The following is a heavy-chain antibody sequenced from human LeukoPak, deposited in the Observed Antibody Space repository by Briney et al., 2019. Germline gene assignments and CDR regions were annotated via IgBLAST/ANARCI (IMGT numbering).Heavy chain of an antibody. V-gene: IGHV4-59*01. D-gene: IGHD3-22*01. CDR2: IYYSGST. Sequence: SETLPLTCTVSGGSISSYYWSWIRQPPGKGLEWIGYIYYSGSTNYNPSLKSRVTISVDTSKNQFSLKLSPVTAADTAVYYCARAPSYYYDSSGQYFDYWGQGTLVTVSS. CDR3: ARAPSYYYDSSGQYFDY. CDR1: GGSISSYY. J-gene: IGHJ4*02.